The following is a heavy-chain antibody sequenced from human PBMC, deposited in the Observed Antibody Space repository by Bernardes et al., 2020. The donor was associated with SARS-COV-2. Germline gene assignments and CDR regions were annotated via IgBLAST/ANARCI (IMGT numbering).Heavy chain of an antibody. Sequence: GSLRLSCAASGFTFSSYAMHWVRQAPGKGLEWVAVIYSGGSTYYADSVKGRFTISRDNSKNTLYLQMNSLRAEDTAVYYCAREGSSGWPNSFDYWGQGTLVTVSS. CDR1: GFTFSSYA. V-gene: IGHV3-53*01. CDR2: IYSGGST. CDR3: AREGSSGWPNSFDY. J-gene: IGHJ4*02. D-gene: IGHD6-19*01.